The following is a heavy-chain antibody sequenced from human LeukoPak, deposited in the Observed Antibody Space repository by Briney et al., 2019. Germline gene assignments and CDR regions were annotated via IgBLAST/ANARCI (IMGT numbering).Heavy chain of an antibody. D-gene: IGHD3-22*01. Sequence: GESLKISCRASGYSFTSYWIGWVRQMPGKGLECMGIIYPGDSDTRYSPSFQGQVTISADKSISTAYLQWSSLKASDTAMYYCVSGITMIVVPPTWGQGTLVTVSS. V-gene: IGHV5-51*01. CDR2: IYPGDSDT. CDR3: VSGITMIVVPPT. J-gene: IGHJ4*02. CDR1: GYSFTSYW.